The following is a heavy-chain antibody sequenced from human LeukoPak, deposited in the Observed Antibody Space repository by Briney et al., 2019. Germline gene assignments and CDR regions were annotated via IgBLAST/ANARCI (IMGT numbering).Heavy chain of an antibody. CDR1: GFTLSSYA. V-gene: IGHV3-23*01. CDR2: ISVSGNT. CDR3: AKAPVTTCSGAYCYPFDY. J-gene: IGHJ4*02. Sequence: GGSLRLSCAASGFTLSSYAMSWVRQGPGKGLELVSAISVSGNTYHADSVKGRFTISRDSSKNTLYLQMNSLRAGDAAVYYCAKAPVTTCSGAYCYPFDYWSQGTLVTVSS. D-gene: IGHD2-15*01.